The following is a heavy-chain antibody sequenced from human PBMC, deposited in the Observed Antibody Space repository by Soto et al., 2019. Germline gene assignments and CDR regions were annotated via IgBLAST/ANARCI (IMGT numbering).Heavy chain of an antibody. Sequence: QVQLQESGPGLVKPSQTLSLTCTVSGGSISSGGYYWSWIRQHPGKGLEWIGYIYYSGSTYYNPSLKSRVTISVDTSKNQFPLKLSSVTAADTAVYYCAREYSSFINWFDPWGQGTLVTVSS. J-gene: IGHJ5*02. CDR3: AREYSSFINWFDP. CDR1: GGSISSGGYY. CDR2: IYYSGST. D-gene: IGHD6-6*01. V-gene: IGHV4-31*03.